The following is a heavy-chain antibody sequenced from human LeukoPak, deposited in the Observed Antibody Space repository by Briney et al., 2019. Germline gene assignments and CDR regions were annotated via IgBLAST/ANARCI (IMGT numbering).Heavy chain of an antibody. V-gene: IGHV4-4*07. D-gene: IGHD3-10*01. CDR1: GGSFSSYY. CDR2: IYTSGST. CDR3: ARGGLYYGSGEINWFDP. Sequence: PSETLSLTCTVSGGSFSSYYWSWIRQPAGKGLEWIGRIYTSGSTNYNPSLKSRVTMSVDTSKNQFSLKLSSVTAADTAVYYCARGGLYYGSGEINWFDPWGQGTLVTVSS. J-gene: IGHJ5*02.